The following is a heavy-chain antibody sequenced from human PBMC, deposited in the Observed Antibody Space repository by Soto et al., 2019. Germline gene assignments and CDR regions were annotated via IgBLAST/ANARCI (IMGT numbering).Heavy chain of an antibody. J-gene: IGHJ6*02. CDR2: IDWDDDK. V-gene: IGHV2-70*11. Sequence: SGPTLVNPTQTLTLTCTFSGFSLSTSGMCVSWIRQPPGKALEWLARIDWDDDKYYSTSLKTRLTISKDTSKNQVVLTMTNMDPVDTATYYCARVYSSGWYYYGMDVWGQGTTVTV. D-gene: IGHD6-19*01. CDR1: GFSLSTSGMC. CDR3: ARVYSSGWYYYGMDV.